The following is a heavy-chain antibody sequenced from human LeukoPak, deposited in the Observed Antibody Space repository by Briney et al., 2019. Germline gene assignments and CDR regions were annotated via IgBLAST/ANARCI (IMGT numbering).Heavy chain of an antibody. D-gene: IGHD3-10*01. CDR2: IWYDGGNK. Sequence: PGGSLRLSCAASGFTFSSYGMHWVRQAPGKGLEWVAVIWYDGGNKYYADSVKGRFTISRDNSKNTLYLQMNSLRAEDTAVYYCAKAAQSRLRYYGSGSYEDYWGQGTLVTVSS. V-gene: IGHV3-33*06. CDR1: GFTFSSYG. CDR3: AKAAQSRLRYYGSGSYEDY. J-gene: IGHJ4*02.